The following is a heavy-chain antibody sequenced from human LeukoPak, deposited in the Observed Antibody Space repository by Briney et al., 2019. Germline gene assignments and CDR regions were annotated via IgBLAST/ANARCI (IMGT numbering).Heavy chain of an antibody. D-gene: IGHD5-18*01. CDR2: ISGSGGST. CDR1: GFTFSSYG. J-gene: IGHJ3*02. Sequence: GGSLRHSCAASGFTFSSYGMSWVRQAPGKGLEWVSAISGSGGSTYYADSVKGRFTISRDNSKNTLYLQMNSLRAEDTAVYYCAKEPHTAMVPDDAFDIWGQGTMVTVSS. V-gene: IGHV3-23*01. CDR3: AKEPHTAMVPDDAFDI.